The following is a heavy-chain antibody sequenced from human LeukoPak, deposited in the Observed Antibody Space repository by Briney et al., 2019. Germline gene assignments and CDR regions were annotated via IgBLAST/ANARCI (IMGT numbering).Heavy chain of an antibody. CDR2: IWYDGSNK. V-gene: IGHV3-33*01. CDR3: ARDGATAMAIDY. D-gene: IGHD5-18*01. J-gene: IGHJ4*02. CDR1: GFTFSSYG. Sequence: GGSLRLSCAASGFTFSSYGMHWVRQAPGKGLEWVAVIWYDGSNKYYADSVKGRFTISRDNSKNTLYLQMNSLRAEDTAVYYCARDGATAMAIDYWGQGTLVTVSS.